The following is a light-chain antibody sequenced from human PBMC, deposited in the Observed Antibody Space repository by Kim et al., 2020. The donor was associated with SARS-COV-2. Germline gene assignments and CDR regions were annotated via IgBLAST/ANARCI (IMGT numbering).Light chain of an antibody. CDR3: QQYNGYPYT. V-gene: IGKV1-5*03. J-gene: IGKJ2*01. CDR2: QSS. Sequence: SVGDRVTITCRASQRISSWLAWYQQKPGKAPKLLIFQSSSLESGVPLRFSGSGSGTEFTLTIGSLQPDDFATYYCQQYNGYPYTFGQGTKLEI. CDR1: QRISSW.